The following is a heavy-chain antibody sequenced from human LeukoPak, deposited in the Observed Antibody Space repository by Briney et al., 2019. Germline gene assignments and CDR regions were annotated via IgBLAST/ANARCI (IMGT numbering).Heavy chain of an antibody. D-gene: IGHD2-2*01. Sequence: PRGSLRLSCAASGFTLSSYGMHWVRQAPGKGLGWVAFIRYDGSNKYYADSVTGRFTISRDNSKNTLYLQMNSLRAEDTAGYYCSKDRGLPAAAILGWGQGTLVTVFS. CDR2: IRYDGSNK. CDR3: SKDRGLPAAAILG. J-gene: IGHJ4*02. CDR1: GFTLSSYG. V-gene: IGHV3-30*02.